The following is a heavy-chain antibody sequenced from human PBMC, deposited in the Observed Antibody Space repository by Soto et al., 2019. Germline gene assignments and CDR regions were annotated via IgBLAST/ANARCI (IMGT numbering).Heavy chain of an antibody. D-gene: IGHD3-9*01. CDR2: ISAYNGNT. V-gene: IGHV1-18*01. CDR1: GYTFTSYG. Sequence: QVQLVQSGAEVKKPGASVKVSCKASGYTFTSYGISWVRQAPGQGLEWMGWISAYNGNTNYAQKLQGRVTMTTDTSTSKAYMELRSLRSDDTAVYYCARGRDGYDILTGLYGMDVWGQGTTVTVSS. J-gene: IGHJ6*02. CDR3: ARGRDGYDILTGLYGMDV.